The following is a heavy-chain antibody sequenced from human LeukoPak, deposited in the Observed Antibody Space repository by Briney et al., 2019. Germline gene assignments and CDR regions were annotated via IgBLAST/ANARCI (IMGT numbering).Heavy chain of an antibody. D-gene: IGHD4-17*01. CDR1: GFTFSSYA. CDR2: ISGSGGST. J-gene: IGHJ3*02. V-gene: IGHV3-23*01. Sequence: GGSLRLSCAASGFTFSSYAMSWVRQAPGKGLEWVSAISGSGGSTYYADSVKGRFTISRDNSKNTLYLQMNSLRAEDTAVYYCAKDRPYGGYGESPSDAFDIWGQGTMVTVSS. CDR3: AKDRPYGGYGESPSDAFDI.